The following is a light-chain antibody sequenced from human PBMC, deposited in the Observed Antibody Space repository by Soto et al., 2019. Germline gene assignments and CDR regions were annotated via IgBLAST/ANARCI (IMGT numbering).Light chain of an antibody. J-gene: IGLJ1*01. CDR1: SSDVGGYNY. CDR2: EVS. Sequence: QSDLTQPASVSGSPGQSITISCTGTSSDVGGYNYVSWYQQHPGKAPKRMIYEVSNRPSGLSNRLSGSKSGNTASLTISWLRAEDEADYYFSSYTSSSTPYVFGPGTKLTVL. CDR3: SSYTSSSTPYV. V-gene: IGLV2-14*01.